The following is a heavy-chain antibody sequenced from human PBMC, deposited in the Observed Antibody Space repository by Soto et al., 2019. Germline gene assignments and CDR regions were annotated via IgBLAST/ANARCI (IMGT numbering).Heavy chain of an antibody. Sequence: EVQLVESGGDLVQPGGSLRLSCAASGFTFTTYSMNWVRQAPGKGLEWISYISSINTIIYYADSVRGRFTISRDDANNSLSLQMNSLRDEDTAVYYCARDGGGGSARTPRRFDYWGQGTLVTVSS. CDR3: ARDGGGGSARTPRRFDY. CDR2: ISSINTII. CDR1: GFTFTTYS. D-gene: IGHD5-12*01. J-gene: IGHJ4*02. V-gene: IGHV3-48*02.